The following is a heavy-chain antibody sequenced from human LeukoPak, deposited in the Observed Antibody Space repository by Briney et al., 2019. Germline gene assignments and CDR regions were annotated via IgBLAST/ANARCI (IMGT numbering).Heavy chain of an antibody. J-gene: IGHJ3*02. D-gene: IGHD1-26*01. CDR3: ARVRGGSGRSYAADAFDI. CDR2: IYNDGSST. Sequence: GGSLGLSCAASRFTFSNYWMHWVRQAPGKGLVWVSRIYNDGSSTSYADSVKGRFTISRDNEKSTLYLQMNSLRAEDTAVYYCARVRGGSGRSYAADAFDIWGQGTMVTVSS. CDR1: RFTFSNYW. V-gene: IGHV3-74*01.